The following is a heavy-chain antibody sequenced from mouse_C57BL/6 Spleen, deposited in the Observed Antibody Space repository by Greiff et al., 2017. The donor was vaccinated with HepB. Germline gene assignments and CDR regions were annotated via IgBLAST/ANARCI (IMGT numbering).Heavy chain of an antibody. D-gene: IGHD1-1*01. V-gene: IGHV5-4*01. J-gene: IGHJ1*03. CDR2: ISDGGSYT. CDR3: ARDITTVNWYFDV. Sequence: EVHLVESGGGLVKPGGSLKLSCAASGFTFSSYAMSWVRQTPEKRLEWVATISDGGSYTYYPDNVKGRFTISRDNAKNNLYLQMSHLKSEDTAMYYCARDITTVNWYFDVWGTVTTVTVSS. CDR1: GFTFSSYA.